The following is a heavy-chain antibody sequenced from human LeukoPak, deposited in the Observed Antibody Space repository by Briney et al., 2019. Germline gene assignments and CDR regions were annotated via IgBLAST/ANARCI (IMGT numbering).Heavy chain of an antibody. CDR3: ARAGKLMITMVRGALASKKGFDI. J-gene: IGHJ3*02. Sequence: ASVKVSCKASGYTFIGYYMHWVRQAPGQGLEWMGWINPNSGGTNYAQKFQGRVTMTRDTSISTACMELSRLRSDDTAVYYCARAGKLMITMVRGALASKKGFDIWGQGTMVTVSS. CDR1: GYTFIGYY. D-gene: IGHD3-10*01. V-gene: IGHV1-2*02. CDR2: INPNSGGT.